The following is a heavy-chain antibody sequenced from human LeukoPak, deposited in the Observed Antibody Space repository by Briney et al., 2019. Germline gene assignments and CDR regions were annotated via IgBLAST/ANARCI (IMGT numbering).Heavy chain of an antibody. CDR3: ARDGRGLGFYYYYMDV. Sequence: PSETLSLTCAVYGGSFSGYYWSWIRQPPGKGLEWIGEINHSGSTNYNPSLKSRVTISVDTSKNQFSLKLSSVTAADTAVYYCARDGRGLGFYYYYMDVWGKGTTVTVSS. V-gene: IGHV4-34*01. J-gene: IGHJ6*03. CDR2: INHSGST. CDR1: GGSFSGYY. D-gene: IGHD2-8*01.